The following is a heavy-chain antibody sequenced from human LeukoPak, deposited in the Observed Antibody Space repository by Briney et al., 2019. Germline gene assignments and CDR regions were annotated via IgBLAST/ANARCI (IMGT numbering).Heavy chain of an antibody. V-gene: IGHV6-1*01. CDR2: TYYRSKWYS. CDR1: GDSVSSNSAV. Sequence: SQTLSLTCAISGDSVSSNSAVWNWIRQSPSRGLEWLGRTYYRSKWYSDSAVSVKSRITINPDTSKNQFSLQLNSVTPEDTAVYYCARDLTAAGIQNYYYYGLDVWGQGTTVTVSS. D-gene: IGHD6-13*01. CDR3: ARDLTAAGIQNYYYYGLDV. J-gene: IGHJ6*02.